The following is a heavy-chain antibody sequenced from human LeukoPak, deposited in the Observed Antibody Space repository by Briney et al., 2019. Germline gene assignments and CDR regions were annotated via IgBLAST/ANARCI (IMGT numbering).Heavy chain of an antibody. Sequence: PSETLSLTCAVYGGSFRGYYWIWIRQPPGEGRKWIREMNHSASTNYKHFLKSRVTISVDKSKKQFHMNLRSVNAADTAVYYCARERNIVVVPPAGYGIDVWGQGTTVTVSS. J-gene: IGHJ6*02. CDR1: GGSFRGYY. CDR3: ARERNIVVVPPAGYGIDV. V-gene: IGHV4-34*01. D-gene: IGHD2-2*01. CDR2: MNHSAST.